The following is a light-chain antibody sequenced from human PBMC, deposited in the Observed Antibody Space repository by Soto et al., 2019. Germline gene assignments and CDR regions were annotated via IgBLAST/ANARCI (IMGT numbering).Light chain of an antibody. CDR2: NAF. J-gene: IGKJ5*01. CDR3: QQLNSYPIT. V-gene: IGKV1-9*01. Sequence: IQLTQSPSSLSASVGDRVTITCRASQGISSSLAWYQQKPGKAPKLLIYNAFTLQVGVPSRFSGSGSGTDFTPTISSLQPEDFAAYYCQQLNSYPITFGQGTRLEIK. CDR1: QGISSS.